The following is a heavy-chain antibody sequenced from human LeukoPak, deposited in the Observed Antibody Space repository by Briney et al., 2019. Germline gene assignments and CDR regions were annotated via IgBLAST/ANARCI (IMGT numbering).Heavy chain of an antibody. CDR2: IYYSGST. J-gene: IGHJ3*02. D-gene: IGHD3-3*01. V-gene: IGHV4-59*01. Sequence: SETLSLTCTVSGGSISSYYWSWIRQPPGKGLEWIGYIYYSGSTNYNPSLKSRVTISVDTSKNQFSLKLSSVTAADTAVYYCARGGRITIFGVALGDAFDIWGQGTMVTVSS. CDR1: GGSISSYY. CDR3: ARGGRITIFGVALGDAFDI.